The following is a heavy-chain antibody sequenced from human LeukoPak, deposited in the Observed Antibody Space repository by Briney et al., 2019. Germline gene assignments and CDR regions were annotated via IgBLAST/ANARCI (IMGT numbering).Heavy chain of an antibody. CDR2: IKQDGSEK. CDR3: ARDRPVITIFGVVTLGRGYYYYMDV. D-gene: IGHD3-3*01. V-gene: IGHV3-7*01. Sequence: GGSLRLSCAASGFTFSSYWMSWVRQAPGKGLEWVANIKQDGSEKYYVDSVKGRFTISRDNAENSLYLQMNSLRAEVTAVYYCARDRPVITIFGVVTLGRGYYYYMDVWGKGTTVTVSS. J-gene: IGHJ6*03. CDR1: GFTFSSYW.